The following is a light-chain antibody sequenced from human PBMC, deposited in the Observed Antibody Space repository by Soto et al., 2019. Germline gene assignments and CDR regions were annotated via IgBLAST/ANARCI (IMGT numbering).Light chain of an antibody. CDR1: QSISSW. CDR3: QQYNSYSPPT. J-gene: IGKJ4*01. V-gene: IGKV1-5*01. CDR2: DAS. Sequence: DIQMTQSPSTLSASVGDRVTITCRASQSISSWLAWYHQKPGKAPKLLIYDASSLESGAPSRFSGSGSGTEFTLTISSLQPDDFATYYCQQYNSYSPPTFGGGTKVDIK.